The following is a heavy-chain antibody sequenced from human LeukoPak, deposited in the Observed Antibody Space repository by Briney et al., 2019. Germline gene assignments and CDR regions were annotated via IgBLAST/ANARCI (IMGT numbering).Heavy chain of an antibody. D-gene: IGHD5-24*01. Sequence: GGSLRLPCAASGFTFSSYGMHWVRQAPGRGLEWVAVIWYDGSNKYYADSVKGRFTISRDNSKNTLYLQMNSLRAEDTAVYYCAKVEDGYNYIDYWGQGTLVTVSS. V-gene: IGHV3-33*06. CDR1: GFTFSSYG. CDR2: IWYDGSNK. J-gene: IGHJ4*02. CDR3: AKVEDGYNYIDY.